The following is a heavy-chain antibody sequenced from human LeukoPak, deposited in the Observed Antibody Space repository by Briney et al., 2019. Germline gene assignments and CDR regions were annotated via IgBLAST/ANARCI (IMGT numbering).Heavy chain of an antibody. D-gene: IGHD2-8*01. CDR2: IVPIIAKA. CDR3: ARGRSVMVSDASDY. CDR1: GGTFDTYA. J-gene: IGHJ4*02. V-gene: IGHV1-69*04. Sequence: GASVKVSFKASGGTFDTYAISWVRQAPAQGLEWMGRIVPIIAKAKHAHTFQVRLTITADRATSTDYMELRGPTSEGKAIYFYARGRSVMVSDASDYWGQGTRVTVSS.